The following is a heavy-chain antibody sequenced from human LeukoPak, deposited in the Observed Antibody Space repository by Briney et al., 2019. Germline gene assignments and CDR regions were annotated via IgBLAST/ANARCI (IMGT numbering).Heavy chain of an antibody. CDR1: GFTFSSYW. Sequence: GGSLRLSCAASGFTFSSYWMSWVRQAPGKGLEWAANIKEDGTHKYYVGSVRGRFTISRDNAKNSLYLQMNSLRAEDTAIYYCAREAKGTRAAFDVWGQGTMVTVFS. CDR2: IKEDGTHK. CDR3: AREAKGTRAAFDV. D-gene: IGHD2-8*01. V-gene: IGHV3-7*01. J-gene: IGHJ3*01.